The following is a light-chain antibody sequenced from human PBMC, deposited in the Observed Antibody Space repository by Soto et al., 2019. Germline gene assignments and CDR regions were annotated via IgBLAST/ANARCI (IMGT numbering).Light chain of an antibody. Sequence: IVMTQSPDSLAVSLGERATINCKSSQSVLYSSNNKNYLAWYQQKPGHHPNLLIYWASTRESGVPDRFSGSGSGTDFTLTISSLQAEDVAVYYCQQYYSTPYTFGHGTKLEIK. CDR2: WAS. V-gene: IGKV4-1*01. CDR3: QQYYSTPYT. J-gene: IGKJ2*01. CDR1: QSVLYSSNNKNY.